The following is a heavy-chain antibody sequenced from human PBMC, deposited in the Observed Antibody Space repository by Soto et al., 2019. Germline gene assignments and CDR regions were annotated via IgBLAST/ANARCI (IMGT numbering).Heavy chain of an antibody. D-gene: IGHD3-3*01. CDR2: IIADNGNT. CDR1: GVTYINSA. J-gene: IGHJ5*02. CDR3: ARVPYYDFWSGYPYPKEMFDP. V-gene: IGHV1-18*01. Sequence: ASVKLSCKASGVTYINSAIQWVRQASGQSLEWMGWIIADNGNTNYAQKLQDRLTMTTDTSTSTAYMELRSLRSDDTAVYYCARVPYYDFWSGYPYPKEMFDPWGQGTLVTVSS.